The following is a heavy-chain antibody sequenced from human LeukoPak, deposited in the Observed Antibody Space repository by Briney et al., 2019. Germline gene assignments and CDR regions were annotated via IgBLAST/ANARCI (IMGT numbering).Heavy chain of an antibody. CDR1: GYSFTNHW. J-gene: IGHJ4*02. D-gene: IGHD2-2*01. CDR2: IYLGDSDT. V-gene: IGHV5-51*01. Sequence: GESLKISCKGSGYSFTNHWIGWVRQMPGKGLEWMGFIYLGDSDTRYSPSFQGQVTMSADKSINTAYLQWSSLKASDTAMYYCARRQGCSSTSCPPDSWGQGTLVTVSS. CDR3: ARRQGCSSTSCPPDS.